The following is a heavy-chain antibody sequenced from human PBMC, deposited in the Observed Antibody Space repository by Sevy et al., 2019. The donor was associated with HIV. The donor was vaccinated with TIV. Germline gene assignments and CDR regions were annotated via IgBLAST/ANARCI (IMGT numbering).Heavy chain of an antibody. Sequence: SEILSLTCTVSGGSISSGDYYWSWIRQPPGKGLEWIGYIYYSGSTYYNPSLKSRVTISVDTSKNQFSLKLSSVTAADTAVYYCARDSYYDILTGYYPSGMDVWGQGTTVTVSS. CDR2: IYYSGST. J-gene: IGHJ6*02. V-gene: IGHV4-30-4*01. CDR1: GGSISSGDYY. CDR3: ARDSYYDILTGYYPSGMDV. D-gene: IGHD3-9*01.